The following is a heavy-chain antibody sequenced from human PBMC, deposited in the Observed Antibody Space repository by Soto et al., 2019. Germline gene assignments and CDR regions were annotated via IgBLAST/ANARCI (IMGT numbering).Heavy chain of an antibody. CDR1: GFTFSSYA. D-gene: IGHD3-16*02. Sequence: GGSLRLSCAASGFTFSSYAMSWVRQAPGKGLEWVSAISGSGGSTYYADSVKGRFTISRDNSKNTLYLQMNSLRAEDTAVYYCAKAELGDYIWGSYRPHYYFDYWGQGTLVTVSS. CDR2: ISGSGGST. V-gene: IGHV3-23*01. J-gene: IGHJ4*02. CDR3: AKAELGDYIWGSYRPHYYFDY.